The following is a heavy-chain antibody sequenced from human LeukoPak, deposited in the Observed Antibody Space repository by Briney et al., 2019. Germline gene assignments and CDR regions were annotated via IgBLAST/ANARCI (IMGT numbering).Heavy chain of an antibody. CDR3: ARSHFWSGYYDY. D-gene: IGHD3-3*02. V-gene: IGHV4-4*09. CDR2: IYTSGST. CDR1: GGSISSYY. J-gene: IGHJ4*02. Sequence: SETLSLTCTVSGGSISSYYWSWIRQPPGKGLEWIGYIYTSGSTNYNPSLKSRVTISVDTSKNQFSLKLSSVTAADTAVYYCARSHFWSGYYDYWDQGTLVTVSS.